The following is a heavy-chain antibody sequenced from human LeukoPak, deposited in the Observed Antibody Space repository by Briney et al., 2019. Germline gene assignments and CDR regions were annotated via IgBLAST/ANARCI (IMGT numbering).Heavy chain of an antibody. D-gene: IGHD6-19*01. CDR2: IYYSGST. Sequence: SETLSLTCTVSGGSISSYYWSWIRQPPGKGLEWIGYIYYSGSTNYNPSLKSRVTLSVDTSKNQFSLKLSSVTAADTAVYYCARVAYSSGWYIDYWGQGTLVTVSS. V-gene: IGHV4-59*01. CDR1: GGSISSYY. J-gene: IGHJ4*02. CDR3: ARVAYSSGWYIDY.